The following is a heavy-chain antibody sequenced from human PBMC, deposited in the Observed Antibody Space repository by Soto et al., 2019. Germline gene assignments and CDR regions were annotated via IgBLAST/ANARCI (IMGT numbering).Heavy chain of an antibody. CDR1: GGSISSSSYY. CDR2: IYYSGST. J-gene: IGHJ5*02. Sequence: QLQLQESGPGLVKPSETLSLTCTVSGGSISSSSYYWGWIRQPPGKGLEWIGSIYYSGSTYYNPSLKSRVTISVDTSKNQFSLKLSSVTAADTAVYYCARHSYESSGWYEPYNWFDPWGQGTLVTVSS. CDR3: ARHSYESSGWYEPYNWFDP. D-gene: IGHD6-19*01. V-gene: IGHV4-39*01.